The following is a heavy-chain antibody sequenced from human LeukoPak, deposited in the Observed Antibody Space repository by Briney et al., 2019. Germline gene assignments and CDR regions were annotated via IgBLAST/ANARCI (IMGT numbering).Heavy chain of an antibody. J-gene: IGHJ4*02. V-gene: IGHV4-31*03. CDR3: ARDRRWPQTIFDY. D-gene: IGHD4-23*01. Sequence: PSETLSLTCTVSSGSISSGGYYWSWIRQHPGKGLEWIGYIYYSGSTYYNPSLKSRVTISVDTSKNQFSLKLSSVTAADTAVYYCARDRRWPQTIFDYWGQGTLVTVSS. CDR1: SGSISSGGYY. CDR2: IYYSGST.